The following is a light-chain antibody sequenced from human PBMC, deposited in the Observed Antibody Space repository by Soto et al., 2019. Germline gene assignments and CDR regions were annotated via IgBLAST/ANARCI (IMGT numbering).Light chain of an antibody. CDR3: QQRSNWPIT. J-gene: IGKJ5*01. CDR1: QSILYSSNNKNY. CDR2: WAS. V-gene: IGKV4-1*01. Sequence: IVMTQSPDSLAVSLGERATINCKSSQSILYSSNNKNYLAWFQQRPGQPPRLLLYWASTRESGVSDRFSGSGSGTDFTLTISSLEPEDFALYYCQQRSNWPITFGQGTRLEIK.